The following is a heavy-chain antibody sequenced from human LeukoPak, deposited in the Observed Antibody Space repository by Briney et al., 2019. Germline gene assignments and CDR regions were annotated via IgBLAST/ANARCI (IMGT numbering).Heavy chain of an antibody. J-gene: IGHJ3*02. CDR3: ARDVGATRGRSDAFDI. CDR1: GGSFSDYY. Sequence: KPSETLSLTCAVYGGSFSDYYWSWIRQPPGKRLEWIGSIYYSGSTYYNPSLKSRVTMSVNTSKNQFSLKLSSVTVADTAVYHCARDVGATRGRSDAFDIWGQGTMVTVSS. CDR2: IYYSGST. D-gene: IGHD1-26*01. V-gene: IGHV4-34*01.